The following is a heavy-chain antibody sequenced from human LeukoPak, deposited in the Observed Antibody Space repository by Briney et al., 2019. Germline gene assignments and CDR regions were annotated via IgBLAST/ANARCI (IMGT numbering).Heavy chain of an antibody. CDR3: ARDGGGSGRNYYYGLDV. CDR1: GFIFSSYR. Sequence: GGSLRLSCAASGFIFSSYRMNWVRRAPGKGLEWVSSISRGSYIYYADSVKGRFTISRDNAKNSLSLQMNSLRAEDTAVYYCARDGGGSGRNYYYGLDVWDQGTTVTVSS. J-gene: IGHJ6*02. D-gene: IGHD3-10*01. CDR2: ISRGSYI. V-gene: IGHV3-21*01.